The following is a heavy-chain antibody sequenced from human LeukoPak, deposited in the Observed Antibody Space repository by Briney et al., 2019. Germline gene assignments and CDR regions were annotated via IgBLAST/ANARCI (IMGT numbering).Heavy chain of an antibody. D-gene: IGHD2-2*01. CDR1: GYSFTSYW. Sequence: GESLKISCKGSGYSFTSYWIGWVRQMPGKGLEWMGIIYPGDSDTRYSPSFQGQVTISADKSISTAYLQWSSLKASDTAMYYCARGASYCSSTSCYPDYWDQGTLVTVSS. V-gene: IGHV5-51*01. CDR3: ARGASYCSSTSCYPDY. J-gene: IGHJ4*02. CDR2: IYPGDSDT.